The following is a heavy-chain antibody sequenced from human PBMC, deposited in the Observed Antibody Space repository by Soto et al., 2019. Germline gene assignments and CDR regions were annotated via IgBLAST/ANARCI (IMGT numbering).Heavy chain of an antibody. Sequence: GGSLSLSCAAFGFTFSNAWMSWVRQAPGTGLEWVGRIKSKTDGGTTDYAAPVKGRFTISRDDSKNTLYLQMNSLKTEDTAVYYCTTDFLALLLSAQEYYYYGMDVWGQGTTVTVSS. V-gene: IGHV3-15*01. CDR1: GFTFSNAW. CDR2: IKSKTDGGTT. D-gene: IGHD3-10*02. J-gene: IGHJ6*02. CDR3: TTDFLALLLSAQEYYYYGMDV.